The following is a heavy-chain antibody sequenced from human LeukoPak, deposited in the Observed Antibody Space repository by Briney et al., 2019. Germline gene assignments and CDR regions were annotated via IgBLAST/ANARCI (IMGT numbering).Heavy chain of an antibody. CDR3: ARPLYGGFAKYFQR. CDR1: GFTFSSYW. V-gene: IGHV3-74*01. J-gene: IGHJ1*01. CDR2: INKDGSST. D-gene: IGHD4-23*01. Sequence: QPGGSLRLSCAASGFTFSSYWMHWVRQAPGKGLVWVSHINKDGSSTSYADSVKGRFTISRDNAKNTLYLQMSSLRAEDTALYYCARPLYGGFAKYFQRWGQGTLVTVSS.